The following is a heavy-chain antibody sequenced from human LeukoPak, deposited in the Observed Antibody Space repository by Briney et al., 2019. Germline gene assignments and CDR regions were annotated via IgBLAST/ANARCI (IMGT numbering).Heavy chain of an antibody. CDR2: ISGSGSST. CDR3: YIPYYDTSAYKGY. J-gene: IGHJ4*02. CDR1: GFTFSSYA. D-gene: IGHD3-22*01. V-gene: IGHV3-23*01. Sequence: GGSLRLSCAASGFTFSSYAMTWVRQAPGKGLEWVSAISGSGSSTYYADSVKGRFTISRDNSKNTLYLQMNSLRAEDTAVYYCYIPYYDTSAYKGYWGQGTLVTVSS.